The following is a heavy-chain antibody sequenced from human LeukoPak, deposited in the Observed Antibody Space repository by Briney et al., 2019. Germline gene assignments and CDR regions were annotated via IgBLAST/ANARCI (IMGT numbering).Heavy chain of an antibody. CDR3: ARGGLVIMIDY. CDR2: ISSSGSTI. Sequence: GGSRRLSCAASGFTFSDYYMSSIRQAPGKGLEWVSCISSSGSTIYYADSVKGRFTISRDNAKNSLYLQMNSLRAEDTAVYYCARGGLVIMIDYWGQGTLVTVSS. J-gene: IGHJ4*02. CDR1: GFTFSDYY. D-gene: IGHD3/OR15-3a*01. V-gene: IGHV3-11*01.